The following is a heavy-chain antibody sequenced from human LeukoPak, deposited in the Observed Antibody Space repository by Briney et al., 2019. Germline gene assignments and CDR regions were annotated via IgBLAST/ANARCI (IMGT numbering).Heavy chain of an antibody. J-gene: IGHJ4*02. CDR2: INPNSGGT. D-gene: IGHD3-16*01. CDR1: GYTFTGHY. CDR3: ASRSLGVFDS. Sequence: ASVKVSCKASGYTFTGHYMHWVRQAPGQGLEWMGRINPNSGGTNYAQKFQGRVTMTRDTSISTAYMELSRLTSDDTAIYYCASRSLGVFDSWGQGTLVTVSS. V-gene: IGHV1-2*06.